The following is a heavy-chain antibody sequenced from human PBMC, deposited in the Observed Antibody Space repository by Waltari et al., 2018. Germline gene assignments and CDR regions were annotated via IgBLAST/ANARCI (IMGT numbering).Heavy chain of an antibody. V-gene: IGHV4-61*02. CDR3: ARDSYYYDGSGYPAR. J-gene: IGHJ4*02. D-gene: IGHD3-22*01. Sequence: QVQLQESGPGLVKPSQTLSLSCTVSGGSISSATYYWSWIRQPAGKGLEWIGRIHVNGNTNYNPSLISRVTISVDTSRNQFFLTVNSVTAADTAGYYWARDSYYYDGSGYPARWGQGTRVTVSS. CDR1: GGSISSATYY. CDR2: IHVNGNT.